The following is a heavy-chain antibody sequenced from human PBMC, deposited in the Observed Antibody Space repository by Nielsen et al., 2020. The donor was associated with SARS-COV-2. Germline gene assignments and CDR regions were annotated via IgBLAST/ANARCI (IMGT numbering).Heavy chain of an antibody. Sequence: ASVKVSCKASGYTFTSYAMHWVRQAPGQRLEWMGWINAGNGNTKYSQKFQGRVTITRDTSASTAYMELSSLRSEDTAVYYCARDYYDFWSGYYPYEFDYWGQGTRVTVSS. D-gene: IGHD3-3*01. J-gene: IGHJ4*02. V-gene: IGHV1-3*01. CDR2: INAGNGNT. CDR1: GYTFTSYA. CDR3: ARDYYDFWSGYYPYEFDY.